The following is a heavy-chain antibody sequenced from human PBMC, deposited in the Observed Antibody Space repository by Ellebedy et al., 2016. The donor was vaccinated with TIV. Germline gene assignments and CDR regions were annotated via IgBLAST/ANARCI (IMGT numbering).Heavy chain of an antibody. V-gene: IGHV4-59*01. CDR2: IYYSGST. Sequence: SETLSLXXTVSGGSISSYYWSWIRQPPGKGLEWIGYIYYSGSTNYNPSLKSRVTISVDTSKNQFSLKLSSVTAADTAVYYCARGPYPKYSSSWYVDYYYGMDVWGQGTTVTVSS. CDR1: GGSISSYY. CDR3: ARGPYPKYSSSWYVDYYYGMDV. J-gene: IGHJ6*02. D-gene: IGHD6-13*01.